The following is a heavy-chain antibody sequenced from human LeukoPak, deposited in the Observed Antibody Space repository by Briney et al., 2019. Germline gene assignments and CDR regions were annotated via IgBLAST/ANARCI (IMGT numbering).Heavy chain of an antibody. CDR2: IKLDGTQK. V-gene: IGHV3-7*01. CDR3: TRDFWTDY. CDR1: GFTFRNYW. Sequence: GSLRLSCAASGFTFRNYWMSWIRQAPGRGLEWVANIKLDGTQKNYIQSVRGRFTISRDNARNFLYLQLSSLRAEDTAVYYCTRDFWTDYWGQGTLVTVSS. D-gene: IGHD3/OR15-3a*01. J-gene: IGHJ4*02.